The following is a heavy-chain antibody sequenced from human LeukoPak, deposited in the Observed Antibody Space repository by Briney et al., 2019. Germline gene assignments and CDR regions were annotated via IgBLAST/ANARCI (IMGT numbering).Heavy chain of an antibody. CDR1: GGSLSGYY. J-gene: IGHJ3*01. V-gene: IGHV4-34*01. Sequence: SETLSLTCAVYGGSLSGYYWSWIRQPPGKGLEWIAEINHIGSTNYNPSLKSRVTISVDTSKNQFSLKLSSVTAADTAVYYCARRLERWDLLRDDAFHVWGQGTMVTVSS. D-gene: IGHD1-26*01. CDR3: ARRLERWDLLRDDAFHV. CDR2: INHIGST.